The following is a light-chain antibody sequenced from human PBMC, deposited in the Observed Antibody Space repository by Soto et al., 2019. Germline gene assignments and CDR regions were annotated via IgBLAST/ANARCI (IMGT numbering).Light chain of an antibody. CDR1: QSVSGN. V-gene: IGKV3-15*01. CDR3: QQYNNWPLT. Sequence: ETVMTQSPATLSVSPGERATLSCRASQSVSGNLAWYQQRPGQTPRLLIYGASTRAAGIPARFSGSGSGTEFTLTISSLQSEDFAAYYCQQYNNWPLTFGGGPKV. CDR2: GAS. J-gene: IGKJ4*01.